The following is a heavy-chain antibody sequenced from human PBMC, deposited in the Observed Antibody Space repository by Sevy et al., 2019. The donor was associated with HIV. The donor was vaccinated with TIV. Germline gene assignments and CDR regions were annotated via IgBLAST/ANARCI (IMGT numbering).Heavy chain of an antibody. CDR1: GFTFSYYD. V-gene: IGHV3-13*01. Sequence: GGSLRLSCAASGFTFSYYDMHWVRQPTGKGLEWVSGFGIAGDTYYSDSVKGRFTISREHAKNSLYLQMNSLRAGDTAVYYCARKSVSYSHFDYWGQGTLVTVSS. J-gene: IGHJ4*02. CDR2: FGIAGDT. CDR3: ARKSVSYSHFDY. D-gene: IGHD1-26*01.